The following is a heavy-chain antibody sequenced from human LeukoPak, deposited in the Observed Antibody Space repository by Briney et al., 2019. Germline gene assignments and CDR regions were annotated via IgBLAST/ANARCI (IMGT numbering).Heavy chain of an antibody. CDR3: ARGRIRYCSSTSCYPFDY. J-gene: IGHJ4*02. Sequence: SETLSLTCTVSGGSISSGGYYWSWIRQPPGKVLEWIGEINHSGSTNYNPSLKSRVTISVDTSKNQFSLKLSSVTAADTAVYYCARGRIRYCSSTSCYPFDYWGQGTLVTVSS. V-gene: IGHV4-39*07. CDR1: GGSISSGGYY. D-gene: IGHD2-2*01. CDR2: INHSGST.